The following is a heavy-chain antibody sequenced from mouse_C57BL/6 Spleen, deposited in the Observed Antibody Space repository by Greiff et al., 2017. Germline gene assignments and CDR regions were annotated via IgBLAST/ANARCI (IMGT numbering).Heavy chain of an antibody. J-gene: IGHJ4*01. CDR3: ARWSALYAMDY. V-gene: IGHV1-42*01. Sequence: VQLQQSGPELVKPGASVKISCKASGYSFTGYYMNWVKQSPEKSLEWIGEINPSTGGTTYNQKFKAKATLTVDKSSSTAYMQLKSLTSEDSAVYYCARWSALYAMDYWGQGTSVTVSS. CDR2: INPSTGGT. CDR1: GYSFTGYY.